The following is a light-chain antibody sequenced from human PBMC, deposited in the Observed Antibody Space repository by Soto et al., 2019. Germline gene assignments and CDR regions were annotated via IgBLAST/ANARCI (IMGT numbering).Light chain of an antibody. Sequence: TESPSSLSASVGDGVTISGGASQSISSWLAWYQQKRGQAPRLLIYGASSRATGIPDRFRGSGSGTDFTLTISRLEPEDFAVYYCQHYGSSPRTFGQGTKVDIK. J-gene: IGKJ1*01. V-gene: IGKV3-20*01. CDR3: QHYGSSPRT. CDR1: QSISSW. CDR2: GAS.